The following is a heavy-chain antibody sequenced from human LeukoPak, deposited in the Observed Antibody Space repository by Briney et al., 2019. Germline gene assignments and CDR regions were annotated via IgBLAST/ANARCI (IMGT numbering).Heavy chain of an antibody. CDR1: GGSISSHY. V-gene: IGHV4-59*11. J-gene: IGHJ6*03. D-gene: IGHD3-22*01. CDR2: IYYSGST. Sequence: SETLSLTCTVSGGSISSHYWSWIRRPPGKGLEWIGYIYYSGSTNYNPSLKSRVIISVDTSKNQFSLKLSSVTAAGTAVYYCARDRGFSYYMDVWGKGTTVTVSS. CDR3: ARDRGFSYYMDV.